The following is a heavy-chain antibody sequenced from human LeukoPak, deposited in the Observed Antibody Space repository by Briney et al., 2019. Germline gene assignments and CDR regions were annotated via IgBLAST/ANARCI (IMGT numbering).Heavy chain of an antibody. J-gene: IGHJ4*02. V-gene: IGHV3-30*02. CDR1: GFIFNTYV. Sequence: GGSLRLSCAASGFIFNTYVMHWVRQAPGKGLEWLAFIRYDGSNKNYADSVKGRFTISRDNTKNSLYLQMNSLRAEDTAVYYCAKDLTTVTTQGDYWGQGTLVTVS. CDR2: IRYDGSNK. D-gene: IGHD4-17*01. CDR3: AKDLTTVTTQGDY.